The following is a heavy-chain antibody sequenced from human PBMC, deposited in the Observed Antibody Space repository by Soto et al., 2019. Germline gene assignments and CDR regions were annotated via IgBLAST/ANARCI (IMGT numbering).Heavy chain of an antibody. D-gene: IGHD6-19*01. CDR3: AITRGRHKFSSGWDPFDY. CDR1: GGSISSSSYY. CDR2: IYYSGST. V-gene: IGHV4-39*01. Sequence: SETLSLTCTVSGGSISSSSYYWGWIRQPPGKGLEGIGSIYYSGSTYYNPSLKSRVTISVDTSKNQFSLKLSSVTAADTAVYYCAITRGRHKFSSGWDPFDYWGQGTLVTVSS. J-gene: IGHJ4*02.